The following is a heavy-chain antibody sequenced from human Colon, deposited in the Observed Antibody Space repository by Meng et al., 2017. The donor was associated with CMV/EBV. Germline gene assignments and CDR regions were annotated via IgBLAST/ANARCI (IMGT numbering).Heavy chain of an antibody. D-gene: IGHD1-26*01. CDR1: GFTFSRYD. J-gene: IGHJ4*02. Sequence: EVQLVESGXXXXXPXXVXXLSCLVSGFTFSRYDMSWVRQAPGKGLEWVSSIGSSSSYMYYSDSVKGRFTISRDNAKNSLYLQINSLRAEDTAVYYCARGQRGFTQGLKLDSWGQGTLVTVSS. V-gene: IGHV3-21*02. CDR2: IGSSSSYM. CDR3: ARGQRGFTQGLKLDS.